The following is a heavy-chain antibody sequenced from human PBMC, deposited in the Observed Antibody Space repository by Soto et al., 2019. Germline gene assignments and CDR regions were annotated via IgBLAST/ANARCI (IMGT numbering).Heavy chain of an antibody. CDR3: AKDLSLTYYDILTGYPPGDY. V-gene: IGHV3-23*01. D-gene: IGHD3-9*01. Sequence: GGSLRLSCAASGFTFSSYAMSWVRQAPGKGLEWVSAISGSGGSTYYADSVKGRFTISRDNSKNTLYLQMNSLRAEDTAVYYCAKDLSLTYYDILTGYPPGDYWGQGTLVTVSS. CDR1: GFTFSSYA. J-gene: IGHJ4*02. CDR2: ISGSGGST.